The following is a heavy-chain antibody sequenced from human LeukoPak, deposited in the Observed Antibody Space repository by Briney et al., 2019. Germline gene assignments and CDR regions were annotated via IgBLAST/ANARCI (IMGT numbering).Heavy chain of an antibody. Sequence: SETLSLTCTVSGGSVSISSYYWGWIRQPPGKGLEWIGSIYYSRSTYYNPTLKSRVTISVDTSKNQFSLNLASVTAADTAMYYCARYHSGYDDYWGQGTLVTVSS. J-gene: IGHJ4*02. CDR3: ARYHSGYDDY. V-gene: IGHV4-39*07. D-gene: IGHD5-12*01. CDR2: IYYSRST. CDR1: GGSVSISSYY.